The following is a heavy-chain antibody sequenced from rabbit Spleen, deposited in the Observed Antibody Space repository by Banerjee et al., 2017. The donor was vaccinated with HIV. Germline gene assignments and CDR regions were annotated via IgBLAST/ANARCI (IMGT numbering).Heavy chain of an antibody. D-gene: IGHD7-1*01. CDR3: ARDTGTSFSTYGMDL. V-gene: IGHV1S40*01. J-gene: IGHJ6*01. CDR2: IAGSSVGFT. Sequence: QSLEESGGDLVKPGASLTLTCTASGFSFNNNDYMCWVRQAPGKGLEWISCIAGSSVGFTYSATWAKGRFTCSKTSSTTVTLQMTSLTVADTATYFCARDTGTSFSTYGMDLWAQGPSSPS. CDR1: GFSFNNNDY.